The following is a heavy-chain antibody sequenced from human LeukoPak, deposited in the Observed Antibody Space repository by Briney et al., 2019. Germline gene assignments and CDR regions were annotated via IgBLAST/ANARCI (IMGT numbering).Heavy chain of an antibody. D-gene: IGHD1-26*01. Sequence: ASVKVSCRASGFTFTSYDINWVRQSTGQGLEWMGWMNPISGHTGYAQKFQGRVTMTRDTSLDTAYMELSSLSSADTGLYFCVRSIRGIYLEAYWGQGTLVTVSS. CDR1: GFTFTSYD. J-gene: IGHJ4*02. CDR2: MNPISGHT. CDR3: VRSIRGIYLEAY. V-gene: IGHV1-8*01.